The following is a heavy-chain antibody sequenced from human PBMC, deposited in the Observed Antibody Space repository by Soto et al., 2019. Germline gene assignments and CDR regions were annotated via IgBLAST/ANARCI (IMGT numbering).Heavy chain of an antibody. CDR1: GGSISSSSYY. D-gene: IGHD3-10*01. J-gene: IGHJ6*04. CDR2: IYYSGST. V-gene: IGHV4-39*01. Sequence: QLQLQESGPGLVKPSETLSLTCTVSGGSISSSSYYWGWIRQPPGKGLEWIGSIYYSGSTSYNPSLKSRVTISVDTSKNQFSLKLSSVTAADTAVYYCARHEERVVRGVIRSWALDVWGKGTTVTVSS. CDR3: ARHEERVVRGVIRSWALDV.